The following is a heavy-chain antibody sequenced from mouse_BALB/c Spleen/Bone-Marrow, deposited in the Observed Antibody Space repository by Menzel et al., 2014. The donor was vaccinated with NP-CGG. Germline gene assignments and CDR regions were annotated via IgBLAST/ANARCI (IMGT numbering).Heavy chain of an antibody. D-gene: IGHD1-3*01. CDR2: ISYSGST. Sequence: VQLKDSGPGLVKPSQSLSLTCTVTGYSITSDYAWNWIRQFPGNKLEWMGYISYSGSTSYNPSLKSRISITRDTSKNQFFLQLNSVTTEDTATYYCASNYYFDYWGQGTTLTVSS. J-gene: IGHJ2*01. V-gene: IGHV3-2*02. CDR1: GYSITSDYA. CDR3: ASNYYFDY.